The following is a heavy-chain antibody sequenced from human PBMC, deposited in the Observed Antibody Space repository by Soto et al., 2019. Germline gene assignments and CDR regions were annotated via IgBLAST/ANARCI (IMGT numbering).Heavy chain of an antibody. J-gene: IGHJ3*02. CDR3: ARGAADYGDAFDI. Sequence: WTWIRQHPVRGLEWIAYIYYSGNTFYNTSLKSRLTISLDTSKNQFSLNLTSVTAADTAVYYCARGAADYGDAFDIWGQGTMVTVSS. CDR2: IYYSGNT. V-gene: IGHV4-31*02. D-gene: IGHD4-17*01.